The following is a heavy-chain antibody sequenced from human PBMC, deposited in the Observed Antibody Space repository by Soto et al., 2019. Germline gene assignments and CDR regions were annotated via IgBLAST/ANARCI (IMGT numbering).Heavy chain of an antibody. J-gene: IGHJ5*02. Sequence: QVQLVQSGAAVKKPGASVKVSCKASGYTFTSYGISWVRQAPGQGLEWMGWISAYNGNTNYAQKLQGRVTMTTDTSTRTAYIELRSLRSDDKAVYYCARASGSSYGFDPWGQGTLVTVSS. CDR1: GYTFTSYG. V-gene: IGHV1-18*01. D-gene: IGHD1-26*01. CDR3: ARASGSSYGFDP. CDR2: ISAYNGNT.